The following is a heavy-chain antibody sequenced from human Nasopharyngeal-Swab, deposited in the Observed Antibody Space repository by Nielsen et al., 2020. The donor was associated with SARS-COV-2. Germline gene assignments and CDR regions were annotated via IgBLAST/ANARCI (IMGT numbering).Heavy chain of an antibody. D-gene: IGHD3-3*01. Sequence: GESLKISRAASGFTFSSYSMNWVRQAPGKGLEWVSSISSSSSYIYYADSVKGRFTISRDNAKNSLYLQMNSLRAEDTAVYYCARHLPLRFLEWLFPDYFDYWGQGTLVTVSS. CDR3: ARHLPLRFLEWLFPDYFDY. J-gene: IGHJ4*02. V-gene: IGHV3-21*01. CDR1: GFTFSSYS. CDR2: ISSSSSYI.